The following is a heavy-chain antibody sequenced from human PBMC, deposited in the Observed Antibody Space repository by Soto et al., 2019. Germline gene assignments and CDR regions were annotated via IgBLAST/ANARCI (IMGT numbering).Heavy chain of an antibody. CDR3: ARLGYCSSTSCYEWFQYYYYMDV. J-gene: IGHJ6*03. V-gene: IGHV4-59*08. CDR2: IYYSGST. D-gene: IGHD2-2*01. Sequence: SETLSLTCTVSGGSISSYYWSWIRQPPGKGLEWIGYIYYSGSTNYNPSLKSRVTISVDTSKNQFSLKLSSVTAADTAVYYCARLGYCSSTSCYEWFQYYYYMDVWGKGTTVTVSS. CDR1: GGSISSYY.